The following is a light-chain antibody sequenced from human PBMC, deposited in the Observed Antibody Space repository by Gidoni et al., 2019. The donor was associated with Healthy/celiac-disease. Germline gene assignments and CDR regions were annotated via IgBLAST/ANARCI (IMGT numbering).Light chain of an antibody. CDR2: GAS. Sequence: EIVMTQSPATLSVSPGERATLSCRASQSVSRNLAWYQQKPGQAPRLLIYGASTRATGIPARFSGSGSGTEFTLTISSLQSEDFAVYYCQQYATFGGGTKVEIK. CDR3: QQYAT. CDR1: QSVSRN. V-gene: IGKV3-15*01. J-gene: IGKJ4*01.